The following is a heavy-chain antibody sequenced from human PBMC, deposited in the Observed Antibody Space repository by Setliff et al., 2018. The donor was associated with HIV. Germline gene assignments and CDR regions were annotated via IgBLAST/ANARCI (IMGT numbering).Heavy chain of an antibody. CDR3: ARQHYYDSSGRNLMDV. CDR2: IYYSGST. J-gene: IGHJ6*03. V-gene: IGHV4-59*08. Sequence: SETLSLTCTVSGGSISNYYWSWIRQPPGKGLEWIGYIYYSGSTTYNPSLESRVTISIDTSKNQFSLKLSSVTAADMAVYYCARQHYYDSSGRNLMDVWGKGTTVTVSS. CDR1: GGSISNYY. D-gene: IGHD3-22*01.